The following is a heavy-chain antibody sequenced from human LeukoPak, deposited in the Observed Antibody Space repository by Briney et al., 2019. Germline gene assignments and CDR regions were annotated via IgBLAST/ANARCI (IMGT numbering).Heavy chain of an antibody. CDR3: ARVRSAIGYYYYYMGV. Sequence: GGSLRLSCAASGFTFSSYAMHWVRQAPGKGLEWVAVISYDGSNKYYADSVKGRFTISRDNSKNTLYLQMNSLRAEDTAVYYCARVRSAIGYYYYYMGVWGKGTTVTVSS. CDR2: ISYDGSNK. V-gene: IGHV3-30*01. J-gene: IGHJ6*03. CDR1: GFTFSSYA. D-gene: IGHD2-2*02.